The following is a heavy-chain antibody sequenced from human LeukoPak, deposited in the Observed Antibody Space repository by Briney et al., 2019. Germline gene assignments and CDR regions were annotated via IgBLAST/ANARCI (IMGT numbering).Heavy chain of an antibody. CDR1: GFTFRSYG. J-gene: IGHJ4*02. CDR3: ARISSSYDYDY. V-gene: IGHV3-64*01. D-gene: IGHD6-6*01. Sequence: PGGCLRLSCAASGFTFRSYGMHSVRRAPGKGLEYVAAISSNGGSTDYANSVKGRFTISRDNSKTTLYLQMGSLRAEDMAVYYCARISSSYDYDYWGQGTLVTVSS. CDR2: ISSNGGST.